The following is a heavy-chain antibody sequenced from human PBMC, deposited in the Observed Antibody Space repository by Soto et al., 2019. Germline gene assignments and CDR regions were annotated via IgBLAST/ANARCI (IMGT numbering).Heavy chain of an antibody. CDR3: ARQEYYSGSCYYFDY. CDR2: IYHGGNT. Sequence: CGWIRQPPGKGLEWIGSIYHGGNTYYNPSLESRVTISVDTSRNQFSLRLSSVTAADTAAYYCARQEYYSGSCYYFDYWGQVTLVTVSS. J-gene: IGHJ4*02. V-gene: IGHV4-39*01. D-gene: IGHD1-26*01.